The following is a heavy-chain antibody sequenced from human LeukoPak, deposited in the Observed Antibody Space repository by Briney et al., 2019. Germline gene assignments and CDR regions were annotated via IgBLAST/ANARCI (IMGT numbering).Heavy chain of an antibody. CDR2: INTSGST. Sequence: PSETLSLTCTVSGGSISSYYWTWIRQSAGKGLEWIGRINTSGSTNYNPSLRSRVTMSVDTSKNQFSLNLTSVTAADTAVSSCAREGGDPRWLDPWGQGTLVTVSS. V-gene: IGHV4-4*07. J-gene: IGHJ5*02. CDR1: GGSISSYY. D-gene: IGHD6-25*01. CDR3: AREGGDPRWLDP.